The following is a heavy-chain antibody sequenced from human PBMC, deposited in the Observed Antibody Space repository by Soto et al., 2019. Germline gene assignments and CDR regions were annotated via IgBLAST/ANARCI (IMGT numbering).Heavy chain of an antibody. V-gene: IGHV1-24*01. J-gene: IGHJ6*02. CDR2: FDPEDGET. D-gene: IGHD2-2*01. CDR3: ARDVGYCSSTSCPPSFYNGLDV. Sequence: ASVKVSCKVSGYTLTELSMHWVRQAPGKGLEWMGGFDPEDGETIYAQKFQGRVTMTADTSTSTAYMELSSLRSEDTAVYYCARDVGYCSSTSCPPSFYNGLDVWGQGTTVTVSS. CDR1: GYTLTELS.